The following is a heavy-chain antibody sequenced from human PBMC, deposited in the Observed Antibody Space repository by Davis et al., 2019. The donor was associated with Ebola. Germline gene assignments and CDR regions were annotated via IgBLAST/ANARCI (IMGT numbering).Heavy chain of an antibody. J-gene: IGHJ4*02. CDR1: GYTFTGHY. CDR3: ARGEYYYDSSGLLRRLNPLDY. CDR2: INPNSGGT. Sequence: AASVKVSCKASGYTFTGHYMHWVRQAPGQGLEWMGRINPNSGGTNYAQKFQGRVTMTRDTSITTAYMELSRLRSDDTAVYYCARGEYYYDSSGLLRRLNPLDYWGQGTLVTVSS. V-gene: IGHV1-2*06. D-gene: IGHD3-22*01.